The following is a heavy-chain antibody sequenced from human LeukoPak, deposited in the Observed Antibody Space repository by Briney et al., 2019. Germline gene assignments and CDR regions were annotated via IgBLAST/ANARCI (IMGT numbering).Heavy chain of an antibody. Sequence: SETLSPTCTVSGDSISSGSYDWSWIRQPAGKGLEWIGRIFTTGSTNYNPSLKSRVTISVDTSKNQFSLKLSSVTATDTAVYYCARSWGGPTVTFDYWGQGTLVTVSS. CDR3: ARSWGGPTVTFDY. J-gene: IGHJ4*02. D-gene: IGHD4-17*01. CDR2: IFTTGST. V-gene: IGHV4-61*02. CDR1: GDSISSGSYD.